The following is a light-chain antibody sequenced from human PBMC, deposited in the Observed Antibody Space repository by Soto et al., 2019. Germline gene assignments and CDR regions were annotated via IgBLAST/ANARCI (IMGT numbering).Light chain of an antibody. Sequence: QPVLTQPPSASGTPGLRVTLSCSGSNSNIGSNTVNWYHQLPGTAPKLLIYSNNQRPSGVPDRFSGSKSGTSASLVISGLQSDDEADYYCAAWDDSLSGVVFGGGTKLTVL. CDR3: AAWDDSLSGVV. J-gene: IGLJ2*01. CDR1: NSNIGSNT. V-gene: IGLV1-44*01. CDR2: SNN.